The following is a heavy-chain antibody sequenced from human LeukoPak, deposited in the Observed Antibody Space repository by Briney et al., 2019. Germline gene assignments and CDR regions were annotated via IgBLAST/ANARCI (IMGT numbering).Heavy chain of an antibody. CDR2: IYYSGST. CDR3: ARYGSGSYTFWFDP. Sequence: SETLSLTCTVSGGSISSYYWSWIRQPPGKGLEWIGYIYYSGSTNYNPSLKSRVTISVDTSKNQFSLKMSSVTAADTAVYYCARYGSGSYTFWFDPWGQGTLVTVSS. CDR1: GGSISSYY. D-gene: IGHD1-26*01. V-gene: IGHV4-59*01. J-gene: IGHJ5*02.